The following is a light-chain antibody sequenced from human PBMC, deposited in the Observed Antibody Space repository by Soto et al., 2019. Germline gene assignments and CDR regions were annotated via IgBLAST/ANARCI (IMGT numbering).Light chain of an antibody. CDR3: QQYANWPKT. V-gene: IGKV3-15*01. Sequence: EIAMTQSPATLSMSPWERATLSCRASQSVSNKLVWYQQKPGQAPRLLIYAASTRATGIPARFSGSGSETEFTLTISSLQSEDLAVYYCQQYANWPKTFGQGTKVDI. CDR2: AAS. CDR1: QSVSNK. J-gene: IGKJ1*01.